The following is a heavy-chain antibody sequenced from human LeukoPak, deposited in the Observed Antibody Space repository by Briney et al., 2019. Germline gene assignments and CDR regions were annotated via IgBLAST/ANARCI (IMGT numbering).Heavy chain of an antibody. CDR3: ARGYKGVAVAVPFDY. V-gene: IGHV3-48*01. D-gene: IGHD6-19*01. CDR2: ISSSSSTI. Sequence: GGSLRLSCAASGFTFSSYSMNWVRQAPGKGLEWVSYISSSSSTIYYVDSVKGRFTISRDNAKNSLYLQMNSLRAEDTAVYYCARGYKGVAVAVPFDYWGQGTLVTVSS. CDR1: GFTFSSYS. J-gene: IGHJ4*02.